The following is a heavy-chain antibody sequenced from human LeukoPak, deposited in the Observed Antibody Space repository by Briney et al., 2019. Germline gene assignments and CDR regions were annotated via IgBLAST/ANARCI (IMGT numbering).Heavy chain of an antibody. CDR2: IYYSGST. V-gene: IGHV4-39*07. CDR3: AREYYGGNFDY. D-gene: IGHD4-23*01. CDR1: GGSISSSSYY. J-gene: IGHJ4*02. Sequence: SETLSLTCTVSGGSISSSSYYWGWIRQPPGKGLEWIGSIYYSGSTYYNPSLKSRVTISVDTSKNQFSLKLSSVTAADTAVYYCAREYYGGNFDYWGQGTLVTVSS.